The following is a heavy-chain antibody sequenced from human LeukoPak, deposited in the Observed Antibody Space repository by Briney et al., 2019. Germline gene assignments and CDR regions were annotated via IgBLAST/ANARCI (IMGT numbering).Heavy chain of an antibody. CDR3: ARGGYYDSSGYYYVGYFHH. Sequence: GGSLRLSCAASGFTFSSYEMNWVRQAPGKGLEWVSYISFSGSTIYYADSVKGRFTISRDNAKNSLYVQMNSLRAEDTAVYYCARGGYYDSSGYYYVGYFHHWGQGTLVTVS. V-gene: IGHV3-48*03. CDR2: ISFSGSTI. D-gene: IGHD3-22*01. J-gene: IGHJ1*01. CDR1: GFTFSSYE.